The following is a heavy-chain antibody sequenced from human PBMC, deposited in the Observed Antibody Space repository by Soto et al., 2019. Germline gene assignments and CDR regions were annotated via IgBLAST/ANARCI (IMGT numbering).Heavy chain of an antibody. Sequence: SVKFSCKASGYTITSYAMHWLRHAPGQRLEWMGWINAGNGNTEYSQKFQGRVTITRDTSASTAYMELSSLRSEDTAVYYCARGRWAYNWFDPWGQGTLVTVSS. V-gene: IGHV1-3*01. CDR2: INAGNGNT. CDR3: ARGRWAYNWFDP. D-gene: IGHD6-13*01. J-gene: IGHJ5*02. CDR1: GYTITSYA.